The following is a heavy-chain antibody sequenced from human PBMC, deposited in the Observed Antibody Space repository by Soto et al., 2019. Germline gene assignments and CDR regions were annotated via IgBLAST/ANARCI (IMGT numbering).Heavy chain of an antibody. Sequence: QVQLVESGGGVVQPERSLRLSCAASGFTFSNYAMNWVRQAPGKGLEWVAVTSSDGSNKYYADSVNGRFTISRDNSKNTLYVQMDSLRAEDTAVYYCARSGCTSTSCSFEYWGQGTLVTVSS. CDR1: GFTFSNYA. CDR3: ARSGCTSTSCSFEY. D-gene: IGHD2-2*01. CDR2: TSSDGSNK. J-gene: IGHJ4*02. V-gene: IGHV3-30-3*01.